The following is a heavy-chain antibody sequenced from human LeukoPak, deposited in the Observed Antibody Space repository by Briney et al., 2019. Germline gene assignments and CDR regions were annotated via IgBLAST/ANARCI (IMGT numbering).Heavy chain of an antibody. D-gene: IGHD2-15*01. Sequence: PSETLSLTCTVSGGSISSYYWSWIRRPPGKGLEWIGSIYHSGSTYYNPSLKSRVTISVDTSKNQFSLKLSSVTAADTAVYYCARDRCSGGSCYEISDYWGQGTLVTVSS. CDR2: IYHSGST. V-gene: IGHV4-59*12. J-gene: IGHJ4*02. CDR3: ARDRCSGGSCYEISDY. CDR1: GGSISSYY.